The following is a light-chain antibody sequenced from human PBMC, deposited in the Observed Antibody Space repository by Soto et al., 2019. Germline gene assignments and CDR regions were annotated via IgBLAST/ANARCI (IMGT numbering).Light chain of an antibody. V-gene: IGKV3-11*01. J-gene: IGKJ5*01. CDR2: DAS. CDR3: QLRSKWPPIT. CDR1: QSVSSY. Sequence: EIVLTQSPAPLSLSPGERAPLSCRASQSVSSYLAWYQQKPGQAPRLLIYDASSRATGIPARFSGSGSGTDFTLTISSLEPEDFAVYYCQLRSKWPPITFGQGTRLEIK.